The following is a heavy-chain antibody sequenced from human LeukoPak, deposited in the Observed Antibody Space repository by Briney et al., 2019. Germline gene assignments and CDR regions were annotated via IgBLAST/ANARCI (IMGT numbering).Heavy chain of an antibody. D-gene: IGHD3-3*01. CDR2: IYHSGSN. V-gene: IGHV4-38-2*02. CDR3: AREQYYDFWSGYPNWFDP. J-gene: IGHJ5*02. Sequence: SETLSLTCAVSGYSISSGYYRGWIRQPPGKGLEWIGSIYHSGSNYYNPSLKSRVTISVDTSKNQFSLKLSSVPAADTAVYYCAREQYYDFWSGYPNWFDPWGQGTLVTVSS. CDR1: GYSISSGYY.